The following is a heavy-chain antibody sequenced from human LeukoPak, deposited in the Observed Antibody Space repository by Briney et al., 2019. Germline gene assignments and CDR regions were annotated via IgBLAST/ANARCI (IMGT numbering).Heavy chain of an antibody. V-gene: IGHV3-21*01. J-gene: IGHJ4*02. CDR3: VRDRDWGFDY. CDR1: GFTFSSYT. CDR2: ISSSSTYR. Sequence: GGSLRLSCAASGFTFSSYTMNWVRQAPGKGLEWVSSISSSSTYRYYADSVKGRFTISRDNAKNSLYLQMNSLRAEDTAMYYCVRDRDWGFDYWGQGTLVTVSS. D-gene: IGHD3/OR15-3a*01.